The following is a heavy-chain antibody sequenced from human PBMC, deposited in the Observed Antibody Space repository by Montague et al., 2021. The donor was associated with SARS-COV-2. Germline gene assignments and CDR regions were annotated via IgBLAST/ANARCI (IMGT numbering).Heavy chain of an antibody. D-gene: IGHD3-22*01. Sequence: SLSLSFSASRSTFSSDVMSWFRQAPGKGPEWVSAISNSGVFYADSVKGRFTISRDISKKEVYLQMNSLRAEDTAVYYCVKDLHESTSYYLGSDSWGLGTLVTVSS. V-gene: IGHV3-23*01. CDR2: ISNSGV. CDR1: RSTFSSDV. CDR3: VKDLHESTSYYLGSDS. J-gene: IGHJ4*02.